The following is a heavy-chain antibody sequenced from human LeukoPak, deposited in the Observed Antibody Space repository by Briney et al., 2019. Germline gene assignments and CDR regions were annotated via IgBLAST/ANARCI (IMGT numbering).Heavy chain of an antibody. Sequence: MPGGSLRLSCAASGFTFSNAWMSWVRQAPGKGLEWVGRIKSKTDSGTTDYAAPVKGRFTISRDDSKNTLYLQMNSLKTEDTAVYYCTTGGDGYNPVYYYYGMDVWGQGTTVTVSS. D-gene: IGHD5-24*01. V-gene: IGHV3-15*01. CDR3: TTGGDGYNPVYYYYGMDV. J-gene: IGHJ6*02. CDR1: GFTFSNAW. CDR2: IKSKTDSGTT.